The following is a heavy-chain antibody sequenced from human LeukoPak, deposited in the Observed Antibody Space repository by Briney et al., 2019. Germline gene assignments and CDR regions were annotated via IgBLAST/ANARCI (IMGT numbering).Heavy chain of an antibody. CDR1: GFTFSDYY. D-gene: IGHD5-18*01. CDR2: ISSSSSYI. V-gene: IGHV3-11*06. CDR3: ARDHTRYGLSAFDI. Sequence: GGSLRLSCAASGFTFSDYYMSWIRQAPGKGLEWVSSISSSSSYIYYADSVKGRFTISRDNAKNSLYLQMNSLRAEDTAVYYCARDHTRYGLSAFDIWGQGTMVTVSS. J-gene: IGHJ3*02.